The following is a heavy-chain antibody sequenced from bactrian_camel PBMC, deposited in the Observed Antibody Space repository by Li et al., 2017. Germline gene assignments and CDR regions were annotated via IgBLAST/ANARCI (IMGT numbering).Heavy chain of an antibody. CDR3: AKGPNDIVVPVTAELLARYPYED. Sequence: HVQLVESGGDLVQPGGSLRLSCVASGFHFSSHWMYWVRQAPGKGLEWVSSIKSGGSATYYADSVKGRFTISRDNDQNTAYLQLNSLQTEDTAMYYCAKGPNDIVVPVTAELLARYPYEDRGQGTQVTVS. V-gene: IGHV3S1*01. CDR1: GFHFSSHW. CDR2: IKSGGSAT. D-gene: IGHD1*01. J-gene: IGHJ4*01.